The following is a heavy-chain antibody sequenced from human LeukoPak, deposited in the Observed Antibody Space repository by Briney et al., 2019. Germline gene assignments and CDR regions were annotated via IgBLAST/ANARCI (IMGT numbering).Heavy chain of an antibody. CDR2: TYYRSTWYN. CDR1: GDSVSSNSVT. CDR3: ARRLTQYDCFDP. V-gene: IGHV6-1*01. J-gene: IGHJ5*02. Sequence: SQTLSLTCVISGDSVSSNSVTWNWIRQSPSRGLEWLGRTYYRSTWYNDYAVSVRGRITVNPDTSKNQFSLHLDSVTPEDTAVYYCARRLTQYDCFDPWGQGILVTVSS. D-gene: IGHD2-2*01.